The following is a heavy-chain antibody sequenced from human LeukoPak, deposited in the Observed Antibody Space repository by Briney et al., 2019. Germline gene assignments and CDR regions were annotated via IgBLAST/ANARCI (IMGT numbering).Heavy chain of an antibody. CDR2: ISGSRGST. CDR1: GFTFSSYA. CDR3: AKVRVVGATLYYFDY. Sequence: GGSLRLSCAASGFTFSSYAMSWVRQAPGKGLEWVSAISGSRGSTYYADSVKGRFTISRDNSKNTLYLQMNSLRAEDTAVYYCAKVRVVGATLYYFDYWGQGTLVTVSS. V-gene: IGHV3-23*01. D-gene: IGHD1-26*01. J-gene: IGHJ4*02.